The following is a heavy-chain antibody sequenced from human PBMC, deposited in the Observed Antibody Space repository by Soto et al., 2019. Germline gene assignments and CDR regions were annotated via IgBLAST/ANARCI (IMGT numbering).Heavy chain of an antibody. J-gene: IGHJ3*02. D-gene: IGHD4-17*01. CDR1: GFTFSSYG. Sequence: PGGSLRLSCAASGFTFSSYGMHWVRQAPGKGLEWVAVIWYDGSNKYYADSVKGRFTISRDNSKNTLYLQMNSLRAEDTAVYYCARPMTTVTKADAFDIWGQGTMVTVSS. CDR2: IWYDGSNK. CDR3: ARPMTTVTKADAFDI. V-gene: IGHV3-33*01.